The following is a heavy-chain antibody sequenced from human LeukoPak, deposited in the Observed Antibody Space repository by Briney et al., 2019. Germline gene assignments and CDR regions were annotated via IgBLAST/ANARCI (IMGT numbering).Heavy chain of an antibody. J-gene: IGHJ5*02. D-gene: IGHD6-19*01. CDR1: GYSISSGYY. Sequence: SETLSLTCAVAGYSISSGYYWGWIRQPPGKGLEWIGTIYQSGSTNYNPSLKSRVTISVDTSKNQLSLKLSSLTAADTAVYYCARRVRGSGVNWFDPWGQGTLVTVSS. V-gene: IGHV4-38-2*01. CDR3: ARRVRGSGVNWFDP. CDR2: IYQSGST.